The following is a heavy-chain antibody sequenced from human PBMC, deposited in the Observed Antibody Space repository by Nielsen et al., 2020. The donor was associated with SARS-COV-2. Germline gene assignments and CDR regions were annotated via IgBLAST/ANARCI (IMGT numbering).Heavy chain of an antibody. CDR2: INPSGGST. J-gene: IGHJ3*02. V-gene: IGHV1-46*01. Sequence: ASVKVSCKASGYTFTSYAMHWVRQAPGQGLEWMGIINPSGGSTSYAQKFQGRVTMTRDTSTSTVYMELSSLRSEDTAVYYCARVVAAAGIGVGEAFDIWGQGTMVTVSS. D-gene: IGHD6-13*01. CDR1: GYTFTSYA. CDR3: ARVVAAAGIGVGEAFDI.